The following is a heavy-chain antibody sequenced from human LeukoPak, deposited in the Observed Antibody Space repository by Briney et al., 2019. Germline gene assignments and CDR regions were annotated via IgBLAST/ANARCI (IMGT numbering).Heavy chain of an antibody. Sequence: ASVKVSCKASGYTFTGYYMRWVRQAPGQGLEWMGWINPNSGGTNYAQKFQGRVTMTRDTSISTAYMELSRLRSDDTAVYYCARLVAVAGTEIDYWGQGTLVTVSS. V-gene: IGHV1-2*02. CDR3: ARLVAVAGTEIDY. J-gene: IGHJ4*02. CDR1: GYTFTGYY. D-gene: IGHD6-19*01. CDR2: INPNSGGT.